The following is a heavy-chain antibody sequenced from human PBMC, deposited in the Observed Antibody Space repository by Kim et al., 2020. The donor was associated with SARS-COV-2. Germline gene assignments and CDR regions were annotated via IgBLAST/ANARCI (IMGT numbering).Heavy chain of an antibody. CDR1: GFTFSDYY. CDR2: ISSSSSYT. J-gene: IGHJ6*04. CDR3: ARVGYDYVWGSYRDYYYYYGVDV. D-gene: IGHD3-16*02. V-gene: IGHV3-11*05. Sequence: GGSLRLSCAASGFTFSDYYMSWIRQAPGKGLEWVSYISSSSSYTNYADSVKGRFTISRDNAKNSLYLQMNSLRAEDTAVYYCARVGYDYVWGSYRDYYYYYGVDVWGKGTTDTVST.